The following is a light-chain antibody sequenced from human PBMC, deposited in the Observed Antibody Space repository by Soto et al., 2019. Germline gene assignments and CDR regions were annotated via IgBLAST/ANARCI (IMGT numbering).Light chain of an antibody. CDR1: SSDVGGYNY. CDR3: GSYASSSTLYV. J-gene: IGLJ1*01. CDR2: DVS. V-gene: IGLV2-14*01. Sequence: QSVLTQPASVSGSPGQSITISCTGTSSDVGGYNYVSWYQRHSGKAPKLMIYDVSNRPSGVSNRFSGSKSGNTASLTISGLQAEDEADYYCGSYASSSTLYVFGTGTKVTVL.